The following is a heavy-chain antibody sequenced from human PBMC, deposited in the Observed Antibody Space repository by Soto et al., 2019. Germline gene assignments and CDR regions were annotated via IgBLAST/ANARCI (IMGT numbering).Heavy chain of an antibody. CDR1: GLTFRGKN. V-gene: IGHV3-53*01. CDR2: LYDVDGS. Sequence: DVQLVGPGGGLIRLGESWSLSCAAFGLTFRGKNNVAWFRQPPGRGLEWVSGLYDVDGSFYADSVRGRFTTSSDSSKTTVYLQMNDLRPDDTAVYYCATWHEREHAYDVWGQGTTVTVSS. D-gene: IGHD1-1*01. CDR3: ATWHEREHAYDV. J-gene: IGHJ3*01.